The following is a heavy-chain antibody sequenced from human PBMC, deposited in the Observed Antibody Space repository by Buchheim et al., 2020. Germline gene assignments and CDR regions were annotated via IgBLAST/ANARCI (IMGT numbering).Heavy chain of an antibody. CDR2: IIPTFGVA. CDR3: VRELHVNSWAPFGQ. Sequence: QVLLMQSGAEVRKPGSSVTVSCKASGAPFSSSAISWVRQAPGQGLEWMGGIIPTFGVAHLAQGFQGRVPISADESTTTVYMELSRLTSTDTAVYYCVRELHVNSWAPFGQWGQGTL. J-gene: IGHJ4*02. D-gene: IGHD2-15*01. V-gene: IGHV1-69*01. CDR1: GAPFSSSA.